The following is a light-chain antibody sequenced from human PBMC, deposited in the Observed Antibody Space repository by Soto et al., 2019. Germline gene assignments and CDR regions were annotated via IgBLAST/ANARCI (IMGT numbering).Light chain of an antibody. CDR1: QSVSNNY. J-gene: IGKJ1*01. CDR3: QQYGSSPRT. CDR2: GAS. Sequence: EVVLTQSPGTLSLSPVERATLSCWASQSVSNNYLAWYQQKPGQAPRLLIYGASSRATRIPDSFSGSGSGTDFTLTISRLEPEDFAVYYCQQYGSSPRTFGQGTKVDIK. V-gene: IGKV3-20*01.